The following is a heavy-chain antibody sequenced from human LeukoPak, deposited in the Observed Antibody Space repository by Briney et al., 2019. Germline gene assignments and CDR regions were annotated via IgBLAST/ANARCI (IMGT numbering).Heavy chain of an antibody. Sequence: ASVKVSCKASGGTFSSYAISWVRQAPGQGLEWMGRIIPILGIANYAQKFQGRVTITADKSTSTAYMELSSLRSEDTAVYYCARDQHWRGYSYGYGYWGRGTLVTVSS. CDR1: GGTFSSYA. CDR3: ARDQHWRGYSYGYGY. CDR2: IIPILGIA. J-gene: IGHJ4*02. D-gene: IGHD5-18*01. V-gene: IGHV1-69*04.